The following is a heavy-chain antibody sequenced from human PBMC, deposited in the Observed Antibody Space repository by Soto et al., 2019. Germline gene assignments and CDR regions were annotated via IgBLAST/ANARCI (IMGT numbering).Heavy chain of an antibody. J-gene: IGHJ1*01. Sequence: QVQLVQSGAEVKKPGASVKVSCKASGYIFTSHGISLVRQAPGQGLEWMGRISTYNGNTKYAQKLQGRVTMTTDTSASIAYMELRSLRSDDTAVYYCARDNGQWLVSEWGQGTLVTVSS. CDR2: ISTYNGNT. CDR1: GYIFTSHG. CDR3: ARDNGQWLVSE. V-gene: IGHV1-18*01. D-gene: IGHD6-19*01.